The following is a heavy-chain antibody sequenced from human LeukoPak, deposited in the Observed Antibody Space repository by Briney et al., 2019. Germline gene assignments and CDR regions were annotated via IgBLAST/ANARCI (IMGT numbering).Heavy chain of an antibody. Sequence: PGGSLRLSCAASGFTVSSNYMSWVRQAPGKGLEWVSVIYSGGSTYYADSVKGRFTISTDNSKNTLYLHMNSLRAEDTAIYYCAKDLAPHSSTYYFDYWGQGTLVTVSS. CDR2: IYSGGST. CDR1: GFTVSSNY. D-gene: IGHD6-13*01. J-gene: IGHJ4*02. V-gene: IGHV3-53*01. CDR3: AKDLAPHSSTYYFDY.